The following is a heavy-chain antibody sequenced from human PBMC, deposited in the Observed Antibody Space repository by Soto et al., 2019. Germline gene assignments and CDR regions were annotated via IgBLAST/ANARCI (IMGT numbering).Heavy chain of an antibody. V-gene: IGHV1-3*01. J-gene: IGHJ4*02. Sequence: QVHLVQSGAEVKKPGASVNVSCKASGYIFTNYAIHWVRQAPGQRLEWMGRINDGDGNTRYSQNFQDRVTITRDTSASTAYMQLSSLTSEDSTLYFCARGSVSFDSWGQGTLVTVSS. CDR2: INDGDGNT. D-gene: IGHD3-10*01. CDR1: GYIFTNYA. CDR3: ARGSVSFDS.